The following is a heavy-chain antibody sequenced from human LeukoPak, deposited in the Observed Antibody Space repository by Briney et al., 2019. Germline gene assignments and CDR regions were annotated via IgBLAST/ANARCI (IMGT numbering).Heavy chain of an antibody. CDR1: GLTVSSNY. V-gene: IGHV3-53*01. CDR3: ASGSGSYRTPYYYMDV. J-gene: IGHJ6*03. Sequence: GGSLRLSCVASGLTVSSNYMSWVRQAPGKGLEWVSVIYSGGSTYYADSVKGRFTISRDNSKNTLYLQMNSLRAEDTAVYYCASGSGSYRTPYYYMDVWGIATTVTVSS. D-gene: IGHD3-10*01. CDR2: IYSGGST.